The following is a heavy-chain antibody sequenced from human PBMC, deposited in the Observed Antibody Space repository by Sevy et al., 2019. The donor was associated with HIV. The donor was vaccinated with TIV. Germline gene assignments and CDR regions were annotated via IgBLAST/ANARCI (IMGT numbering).Heavy chain of an antibody. CDR3: DIHGYDDDAP. CDR1: GSTFSSYT. CDR2: ISYDGRNE. V-gene: IGHV3-30*03. D-gene: IGHD5-12*01. Sequence: GGSLRLSCAASGSTFSSYTMSWVRQAPGKGLEWVALISYDGRNEFYADSVKGRFTISRDNSKNTVYLQMNSLRAEDTAVYYCDIHGYDDDAPWGQGTLVTVSS. J-gene: IGHJ5*02.